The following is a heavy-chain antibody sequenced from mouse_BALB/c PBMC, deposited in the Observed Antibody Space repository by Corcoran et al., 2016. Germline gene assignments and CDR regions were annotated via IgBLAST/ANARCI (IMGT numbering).Heavy chain of an antibody. V-gene: IGHV8-12*01. CDR2: IYWDDDK. J-gene: IGHJ4*01. D-gene: IGHD2-4*01. Sequence: QVTLKESGPGILQPSQTLSLTCSFSGFSLSTSGMGVSWIRQPSGKGLEWLAHIYWDDDKRYNPSLKSRLTISKDTSSNQVFLKITSVDTADTATYYCARGMITTGKYYAMDYWGQGTSVTVSS. CDR1: GFSLSTSGMG. CDR3: ARGMITTGKYYAMDY.